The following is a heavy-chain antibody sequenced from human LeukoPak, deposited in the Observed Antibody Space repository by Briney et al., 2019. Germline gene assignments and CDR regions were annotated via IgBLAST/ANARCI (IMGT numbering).Heavy chain of an antibody. CDR3: AKRRYDSSGNPYYFDY. J-gene: IGHJ4*02. D-gene: IGHD3-22*01. Sequence: GGSLRLSCAASGFTFSSYWMSWVRQAPGKGLEWVAFIRYDGSNKYYADSVKGRFTISRDNSKNTLYLQMNSLRAEDTAVYHCAKRRYDSSGNPYYFDYWGQGTLVTVSS. CDR2: IRYDGSNK. CDR1: GFTFSSYW. V-gene: IGHV3-30*02.